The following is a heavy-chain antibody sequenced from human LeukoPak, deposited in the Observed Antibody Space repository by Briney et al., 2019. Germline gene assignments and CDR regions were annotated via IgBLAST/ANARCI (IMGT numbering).Heavy chain of an antibody. CDR1: GFTVSSNY. V-gene: IGHV3-53*01. J-gene: IGHJ6*03. CDR2: IYSGGST. D-gene: IGHD2-2*01. Sequence: PGGSLRLSCAASGFTVSSNYMSWVRQAPGKGLEWVSVIYSGGSTYYADSVKGRFTISRDNSKNTLYLQMNSLRAEDTAVYYCAGKSKVPAANQYYYYYYMDVWGKGTTVTVSS. CDR3: AGKSKVPAANQYYYYYYMDV.